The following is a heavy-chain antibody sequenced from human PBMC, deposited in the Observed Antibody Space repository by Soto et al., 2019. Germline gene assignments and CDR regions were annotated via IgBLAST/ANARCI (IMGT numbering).Heavy chain of an antibody. CDR1: GYTFTTYG. CDR2: ISVYNGNT. J-gene: IGHJ2*01. V-gene: IGHV1-18*01. Sequence: QVQLVQSGAEVKKPGASVKVSCKASGYTFTTYGITWVRQAPGQGLEWMGWISVYNGNTNYAQKLHGRVTMTTDTSTSTVYMELRSLRSDDTAVYSCAREDGLWYFDLWGRGTLVTVSS. CDR3: AREDGLWYFDL.